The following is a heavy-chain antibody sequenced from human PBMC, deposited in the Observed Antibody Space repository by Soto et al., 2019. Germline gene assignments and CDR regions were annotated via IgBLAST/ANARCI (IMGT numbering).Heavy chain of an antibody. CDR3: ARVAVITDY. D-gene: IGHD2-21*01. V-gene: IGHV1-8*01. Sequence: QVQLVQSGPEVKKPGASVKVSCKASGYTFTTYDFNWVRQAPGQGLEWMGWLNPKSGMTGSAQKFQGRVTMTRDSSISTVYMELSSLRSEDTAVSYCARVAVITDYWGQGTLVTVSS. J-gene: IGHJ4*02. CDR1: GYTFTTYD. CDR2: LNPKSGMT.